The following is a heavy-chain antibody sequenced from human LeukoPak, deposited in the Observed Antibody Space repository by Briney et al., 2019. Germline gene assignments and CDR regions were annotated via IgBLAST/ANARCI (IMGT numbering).Heavy chain of an antibody. CDR2: IYYSGST. Sequence: SETLSLTCAVYGGSISSSSYYWGWIRQPPGKGLEWIGSIYYSGSTYYNPSLKSRVTISVDTSKNQFSLKLSSVTAADTAVYYCARSRGGDCLDYWGQGTLVTVSS. V-gene: IGHV4-39*07. CDR3: ARSRGGDCLDY. CDR1: GGSISSSSYY. J-gene: IGHJ4*02. D-gene: IGHD2-21*02.